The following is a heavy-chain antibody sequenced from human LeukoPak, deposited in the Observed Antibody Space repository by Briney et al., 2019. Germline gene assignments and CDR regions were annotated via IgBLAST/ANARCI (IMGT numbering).Heavy chain of an antibody. CDR1: GFTFSSYG. CDR3: ARGSAAAGFDY. J-gene: IGHJ4*02. Sequence: GGPLRLSCAASGFTFSSYGMHWVRQAPGKGLEGVALIWYDGSNKYYADSEKGRFTISRDNSKNTLYLQMNSLTVEDTAVYFCARGSAAAGFDYWGQGTLVTVSS. V-gene: IGHV3-33*01. CDR2: IWYDGSNK. D-gene: IGHD6-13*01.